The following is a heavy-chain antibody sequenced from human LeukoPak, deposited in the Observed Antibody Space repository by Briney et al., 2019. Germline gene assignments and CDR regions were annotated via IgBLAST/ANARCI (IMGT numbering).Heavy chain of an antibody. CDR2: IYYSGTT. CDR3: VRGGFYVKY. V-gene: IGHV4-31*03. CDR1: GDSISDGGYY. Sequence: SETLSLACSVSGDSISDGGYYWSWIRQHPGKGLEWVGYIYYSGTTYYNPTLKSRVSMSVDAWENQFSLSLTSVTAADTAISFCVRGGFYVKYWGQGKLVTVAS. D-gene: IGHD3-22*01. J-gene: IGHJ4*02.